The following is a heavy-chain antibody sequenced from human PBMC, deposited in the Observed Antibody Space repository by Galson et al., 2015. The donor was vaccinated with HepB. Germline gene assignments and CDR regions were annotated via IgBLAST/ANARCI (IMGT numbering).Heavy chain of an antibody. CDR1: GFTFSSYS. V-gene: IGHV3-48*04. J-gene: IGHJ6*02. Sequence: SLRLSCAASGFTFSSYSMNWVRQAPGEGLEWVSYISSSSSTIYYADSVKGRFTVSRDNTKNSLYLQMNNLGAEDTAVYYCARGHYGLDVWGQGTTVTVSS. CDR2: ISSSSSTI. CDR3: ARGHYGLDV.